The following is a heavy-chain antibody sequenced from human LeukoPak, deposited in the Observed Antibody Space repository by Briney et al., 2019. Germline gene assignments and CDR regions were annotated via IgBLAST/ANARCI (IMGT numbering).Heavy chain of an antibody. CDR3: TTIGLTMIATCDY. CDR1: GFSFSNVW. V-gene: IGHV3-15*01. Sequence: GGSLRPSCAASGFSFSNVWMIWVRQAPGKGLEWVGRIKSKGDGGTIDYAAPVKGRFTISRDDSKNTLYLEVNSLTTEDTAVYYCTTIGLTMIATCDYWGQGTLVTVSS. CDR2: IKSKGDGGTI. J-gene: IGHJ4*02. D-gene: IGHD3-22*01.